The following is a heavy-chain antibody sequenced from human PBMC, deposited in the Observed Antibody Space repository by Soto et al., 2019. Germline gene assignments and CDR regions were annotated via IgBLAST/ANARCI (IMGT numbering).Heavy chain of an antibody. Sequence: LSLTCTVSGGSISSSSWSWIRQPPGRGLEWIGYIYNNGRTDYNPSLKSRVTISVDTPKNHFSLKLSSVTPADTAVYYCARMSVTMRNWFDPWGQGTLVTVSS. CDR3: ARMSVTMRNWFDP. V-gene: IGHV4-59*01. J-gene: IGHJ5*02. D-gene: IGHD3-22*01. CDR1: GGSISSSS. CDR2: IYNNGRT.